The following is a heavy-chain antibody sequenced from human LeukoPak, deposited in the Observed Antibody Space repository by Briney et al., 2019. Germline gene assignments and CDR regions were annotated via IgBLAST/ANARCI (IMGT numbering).Heavy chain of an antibody. CDR2: ISGSGGST. D-gene: IGHD2-2*02. CDR3: AKWVTRYCSSTSCYTISVFDY. J-gene: IGHJ4*02. CDR1: GFTFSSYA. Sequence: PGGSLRLSCAASGFTFSSYAMSWVRQAPGKGLEWVSAISGSGGSTYYADSVKGRFTISRDNSKNTLYLQMNSLRAEDTAVYYCAKWVTRYCSSTSCYTISVFDYRGQGTLVTVSS. V-gene: IGHV3-23*01.